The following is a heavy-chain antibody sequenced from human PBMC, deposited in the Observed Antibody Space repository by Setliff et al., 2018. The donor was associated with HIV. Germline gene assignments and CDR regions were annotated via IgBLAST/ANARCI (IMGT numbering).Heavy chain of an antibody. D-gene: IGHD3-22*01. CDR3: ARDTHYYDSSGSDY. CDR2: INPNSGGT. Sequence: ASVKVSCKASGYTFTGYYMHWVRQAPGQGLEWMGRINPNSGGTNYAQKFQGRVTMTRDTSISTAYMELSRLRSDDTAVYYCARDTHYYDSSGSDYWGQGTLVTVSS. V-gene: IGHV1-2*06. J-gene: IGHJ4*02. CDR1: GYTFTGYY.